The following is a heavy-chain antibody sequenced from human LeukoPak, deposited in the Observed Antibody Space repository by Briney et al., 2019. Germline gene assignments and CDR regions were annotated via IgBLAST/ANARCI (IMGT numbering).Heavy chain of an antibody. J-gene: IGHJ4*02. CDR2: NYWNDDK. V-gene: IGHV2-5*01. D-gene: IGHD3-10*01. Sequence: SGPTLVNPTQTLTLTCTFSGFSLGTTGVGVGWIRQSPGKALEWLAVNYWNDDKSYSPSLKSRLTITKDTSKNQVVLIMTNMDPVDTATYYCAHKGRGSGSYNMWGQGTLVTVSS. CDR3: AHKGRGSGSYNM. CDR1: GFSLGTTGVG.